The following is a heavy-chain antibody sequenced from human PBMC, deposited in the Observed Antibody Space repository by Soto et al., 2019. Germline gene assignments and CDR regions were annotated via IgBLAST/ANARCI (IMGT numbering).Heavy chain of an antibody. Sequence: SETLSLTCTVSGGSISSGEYYWTWIRQPPGKGLEWIGYISYSGSTHYSPSLKSRVSITVDTSKNQFSLNLASVSAEDTAVYYCAREGSPGYSYFDYWGQGTLVTVSS. V-gene: IGHV4-30-4*02. CDR1: GGSISSGEYY. CDR2: ISYSGST. CDR3: AREGSPGYSYFDY. D-gene: IGHD3-9*01. J-gene: IGHJ4*02.